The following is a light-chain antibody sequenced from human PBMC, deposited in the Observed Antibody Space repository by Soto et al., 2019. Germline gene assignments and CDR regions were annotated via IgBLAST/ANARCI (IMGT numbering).Light chain of an antibody. J-gene: IGLJ1*01. CDR1: SIDIAPYNH. Sequence: QSALTQPASVSGSPGQSLTISCTGTSIDIAPYNHVSWYQQHPGKAPKLIIYEVSYRPSGISNRFSGSKSGNTASLTISGLQAEDEADYYCSSYTSSTTYVFGTGTKSPS. V-gene: IGLV2-14*01. CDR2: EVS. CDR3: SSYTSSTTYV.